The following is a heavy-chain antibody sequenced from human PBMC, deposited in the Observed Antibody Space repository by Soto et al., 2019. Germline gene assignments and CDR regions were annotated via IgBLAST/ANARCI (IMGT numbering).Heavy chain of an antibody. CDR1: GFTFSSYE. CDR2: INSDGSTV. Sequence: GGSLRLSCAAPGFTFSSYEMNWVRQAPGKGLEWVSYINSDGSTVYYTDSVKGRFTISRDNAKNSLYLQMNSLRAEDTAVYYCARDARTYSGSIRHLDYSGQGTMVTVSS. J-gene: IGHJ4*02. CDR3: ARDARTYSGSIRHLDY. V-gene: IGHV3-48*03. D-gene: IGHD1-26*01.